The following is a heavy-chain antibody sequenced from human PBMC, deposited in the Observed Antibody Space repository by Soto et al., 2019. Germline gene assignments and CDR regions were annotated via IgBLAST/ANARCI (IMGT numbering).Heavy chain of an antibody. CDR1: GYTFFTYD. D-gene: IGHD5-12*01. CDR3: ARHHGPTTSENWFDP. Sequence: QVHLVQSGVEVKTPGASVKVSCQASGYTFFTYDISWVRQAPGQGLEWMGWIITYSGDTKYAQKFQGRVTMTTDTSTTTAYLELRSLRPDDTAVYYCARHHGPTTSENWFDPWGQGTLVTVSS. J-gene: IGHJ5*02. V-gene: IGHV1-18*01. CDR2: IITYSGDT.